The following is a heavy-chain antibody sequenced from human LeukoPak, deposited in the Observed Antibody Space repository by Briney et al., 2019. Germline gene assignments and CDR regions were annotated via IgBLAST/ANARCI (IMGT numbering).Heavy chain of an antibody. Sequence: NPSETLSLTCTVSGGSISSYYWSWIRQPPGKGLEWIGYIYYSGSTNYNPSLKSRVTISVDTSKNQFSLKLSSVTAADTAVYYCAGSYDGSGPDAFDIWGQGTMVTVSS. D-gene: IGHD3-22*01. J-gene: IGHJ3*02. CDR2: IYYSGST. CDR1: GGSISSYY. V-gene: IGHV4-59*01. CDR3: AGSYDGSGPDAFDI.